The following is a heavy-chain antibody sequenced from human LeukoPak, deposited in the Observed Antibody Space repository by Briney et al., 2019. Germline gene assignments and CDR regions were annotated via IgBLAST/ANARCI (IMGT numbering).Heavy chain of an antibody. D-gene: IGHD4-17*01. CDR1: GFTFNNFA. Sequence: GGSLRLSCVASGFTFNNFAMSWVRQAPGKGLEWVSTLSGSGRGTNYADSVKGRFTISRDNSKNTLYLQLNSLRAEDTAVYYCAKKATVTTNYFDYWGQGTLVTVSS. CDR2: LSGSGRGT. V-gene: IGHV3-23*01. CDR3: AKKATVTTNYFDY. J-gene: IGHJ4*02.